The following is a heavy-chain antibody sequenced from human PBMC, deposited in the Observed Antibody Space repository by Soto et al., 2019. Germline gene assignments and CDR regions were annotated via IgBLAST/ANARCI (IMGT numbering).Heavy chain of an antibody. CDR3: ARVVPRYSSSWYYFDY. V-gene: IGHV4-59*01. CDR1: GGSISSYY. D-gene: IGHD6-13*01. J-gene: IGHJ4*02. Sequence: ETLSLTCTVSGGSISSYYWSWIRQPPGKGLEWIGYIYYSGSTNYNPSLKSRVTISVDTSKNQFSLKLSSVTAADTAVYYCARVVPRYSSSWYYFDYWGQGTLVTVSS. CDR2: IYYSGST.